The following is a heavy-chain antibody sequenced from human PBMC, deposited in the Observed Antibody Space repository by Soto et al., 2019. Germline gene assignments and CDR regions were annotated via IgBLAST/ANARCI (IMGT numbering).Heavy chain of an antibody. CDR1: GYTFTGYY. CDR2: INPNSGGT. Sequence: GASVKVSCKASGYTFTGYYMHWVRQAPGQGLEWMGWINPNSGGTNYAQKFQGWVTMTRDTSISTAYMELSRLRSDDTAVYYCARLAYCGGDCFAYGMDVWGQGTTVTAP. CDR3: ARLAYCGGDCFAYGMDV. J-gene: IGHJ6*02. V-gene: IGHV1-2*04. D-gene: IGHD2-21*02.